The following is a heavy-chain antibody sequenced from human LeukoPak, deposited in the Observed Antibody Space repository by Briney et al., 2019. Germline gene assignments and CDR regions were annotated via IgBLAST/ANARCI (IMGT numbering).Heavy chain of an antibody. CDR1: GGSISSGGYY. Sequence: SETLSLTCTVSGGSISSGGYYWSWIRQHPGEGLEWIGYIYYSGSTYYNTSLKSRVTISVDTSKNQFSLKLSSVTAADTAVYYCVTYYDFSEAFDIWGQGTMVTVSS. J-gene: IGHJ3*02. CDR3: VTYYDFSEAFDI. D-gene: IGHD3-3*01. CDR2: IYYSGST. V-gene: IGHV4-31*03.